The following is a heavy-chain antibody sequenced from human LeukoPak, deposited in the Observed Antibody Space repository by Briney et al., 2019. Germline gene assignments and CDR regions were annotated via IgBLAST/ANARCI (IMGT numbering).Heavy chain of an antibody. CDR3: ARGAGYCSSTSCYYDAFDI. CDR1: GGSFSGYY. D-gene: IGHD2-2*01. J-gene: IGHJ3*02. Sequence: SETLSPTCAVYGGSFSGYYWSWIRQPPGKGLEWIGEINHSGSTNYNPSLKSRVTISVDTSKNQFSLKLSSVTAADTAVYYCARGAGYCSSTSCYYDAFDIWGQGTMVTVSS. V-gene: IGHV4-34*01. CDR2: INHSGST.